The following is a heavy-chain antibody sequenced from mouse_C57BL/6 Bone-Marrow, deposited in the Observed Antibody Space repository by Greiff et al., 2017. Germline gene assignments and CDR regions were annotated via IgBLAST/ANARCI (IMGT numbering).Heavy chain of an antibody. J-gene: IGHJ3*01. Sequence: VQLKQPGAELVRPGTSVKLSCKASGYTFTSYWMHWVKQRPGQGLEWIGVIDPSDSYTNYNQKFKGKATLTVDTSSSTAYMQLSSLTSEDSAVYYCLYYPSWFAYWGQGTLVTVSA. V-gene: IGHV1-59*01. CDR2: IDPSDSYT. D-gene: IGHD2-1*01. CDR3: LYYPSWFAY. CDR1: GYTFTSYW.